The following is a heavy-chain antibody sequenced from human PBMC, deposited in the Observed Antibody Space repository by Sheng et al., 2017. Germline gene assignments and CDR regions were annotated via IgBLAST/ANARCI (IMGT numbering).Heavy chain of an antibody. V-gene: IGHV1-69*05. Sequence: QVQLVQSGAEVKKPGSSVKVSCKASGGTFSSYAISWVRQAPGQGLEWMGGIIPIFGTANYAQKFQGRVTITTDESTSTAYMELSSLRSEDTAVYYCARDRSHDYGDPVWNYYYMDVWGKGTTVTVSS. CDR2: IIPIFGTA. CDR3: ARDRSHDYGDPVWNYYYMDV. J-gene: IGHJ6*03. CDR1: GGTFSSYA. D-gene: IGHD4-17*01.